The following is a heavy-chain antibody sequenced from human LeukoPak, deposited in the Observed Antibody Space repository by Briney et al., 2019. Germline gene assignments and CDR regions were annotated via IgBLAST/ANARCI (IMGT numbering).Heavy chain of an antibody. CDR2: IYTSGST. CDR1: GGSISSGSYY. D-gene: IGHD4/OR15-4a*01. J-gene: IGHJ5*02. CDR3: ARDGALGTGFDP. Sequence: SETLSLTCTVSGGSISSGSYYWSWIRQPAGKGLEWIGRIYTSGSTYYNPSLKSRVTISVDTSKNQFSLKLSSVTAADTAVYYCARDGALGTGFDPWGQGTLVTVSS. V-gene: IGHV4-61*02.